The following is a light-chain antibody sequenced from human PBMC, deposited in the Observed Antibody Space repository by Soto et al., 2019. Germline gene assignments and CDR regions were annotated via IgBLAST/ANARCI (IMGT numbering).Light chain of an antibody. CDR3: EHYDSSSLWT. Sequence: DIQMTQSPCTLSASVGDRVTSTWRASQSIRSSLAWYQERPGKAPNLLIYDASSLRSGVPSRFSGSGSETEFSLTISCLQADDFATYYCEHYDSSSLWTFGQGTRVEIK. J-gene: IGKJ1*01. V-gene: IGKV1-5*01. CDR2: DAS. CDR1: QSIRSS.